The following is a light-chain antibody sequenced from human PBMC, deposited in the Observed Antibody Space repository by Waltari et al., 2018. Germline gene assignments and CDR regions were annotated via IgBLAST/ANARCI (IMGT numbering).Light chain of an antibody. CDR2: DGS. V-gene: IGLV2-14*03. Sequence: QSALPHPPSMSGSPGQSITISGTGTSCDFGGYYASWYQQHPGKAPRLIIYDGSNRPSGVSARFSGSKSANTASLTISGLQAEDEADYYCNTYRGSATVVFGGGTRLTVL. CDR1: SCDFGGYY. J-gene: IGLJ2*01. CDR3: NTYRGSATVV.